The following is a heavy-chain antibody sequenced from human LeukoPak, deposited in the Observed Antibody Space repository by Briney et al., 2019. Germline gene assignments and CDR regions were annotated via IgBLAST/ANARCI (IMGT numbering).Heavy chain of an antibody. CDR3: ARDFLYCSSTSCLRAYSYGYWFDY. J-gene: IGHJ4*02. CDR1: GYTFTGYY. D-gene: IGHD2-2*01. V-gene: IGHV1-2*02. CDR2: INPNSGGT. Sequence: ASVKVSCKASGYTFTGYYMHWVRQAPGQGLEWMGWINPNSGGTNYAQKFQGRVTMTRDTSISTAYMEPSRLRSDDTAVYYCARDFLYCSSTSCLRAYSYGYWFDYWGQGTLVTVSS.